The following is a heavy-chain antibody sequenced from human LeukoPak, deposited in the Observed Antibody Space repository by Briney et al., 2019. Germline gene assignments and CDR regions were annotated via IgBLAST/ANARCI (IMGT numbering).Heavy chain of an antibody. J-gene: IGHJ3*02. CDR3: TRDPIAVAGTGGAFDI. CDR1: GGSISSYY. D-gene: IGHD6-19*01. V-gene: IGHV4-59*01. Sequence: TSETLSLTCTVSGGSISSYYWSWIRQPPGKGLEWIGYIYYSGSTNYNPSLKSRVTISVDTSKNQFSLKLSSVTAADTAVYYCTRDPIAVAGTGGAFDIWGQGTMVTVSS. CDR2: IYYSGST.